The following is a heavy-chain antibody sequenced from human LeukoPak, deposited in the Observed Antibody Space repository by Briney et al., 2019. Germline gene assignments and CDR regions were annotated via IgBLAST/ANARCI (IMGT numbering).Heavy chain of an antibody. CDR1: GYTFTSYG. Sequence: ASVKVSCKASGYTFTSYGISWVRQAPGQGLEWMGGIIPIFGTANYAQKFQSRVTITADESTSTACMELSSLSSEDTAVYYCARVGGGLYCSSTSCSNWFDPWGQGTLVTVSS. V-gene: IGHV1-69*13. CDR2: IIPIFGTA. CDR3: ARVGGGLYCSSTSCSNWFDP. D-gene: IGHD2-2*01. J-gene: IGHJ5*02.